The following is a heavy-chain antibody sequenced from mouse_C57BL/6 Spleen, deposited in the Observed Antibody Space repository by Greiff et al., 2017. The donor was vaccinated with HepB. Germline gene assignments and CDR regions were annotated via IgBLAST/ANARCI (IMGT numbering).Heavy chain of an antibody. Sequence: QVQLQQSGPGLVQPSQSLSITCTVSGFSLTSYGVHWVRQSPGKGLEWLGVIWRGGSTDYNAAFMSRLSITKDNSTSQVFFKMNSLQADDTAIYYCAKNFYDGYYDAMDYWGQGTSVTVSS. J-gene: IGHJ4*01. CDR2: IWRGGST. CDR1: GFSLTSYG. V-gene: IGHV2-5*01. CDR3: AKNFYDGYYDAMDY. D-gene: IGHD2-3*01.